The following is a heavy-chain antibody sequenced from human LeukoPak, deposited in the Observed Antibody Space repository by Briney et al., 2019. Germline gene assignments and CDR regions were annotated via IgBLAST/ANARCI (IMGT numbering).Heavy chain of an antibody. CDR2: ISWNSGSI. J-gene: IGHJ4*02. CDR1: GFTFDDYA. CDR3: AKGNLSGWYSYYFDY. D-gene: IGHD6-19*01. V-gene: IGHV3-9*01. Sequence: GGSLRLSCAASGFTFDDYAMHWVQQAPGKGLEWVSGISWNSGSIGYADSVKGRFTISRDNAKNSLYLQMNSLRAEDTALYYCAKGNLSGWYSYYFDYWGQGTLVTVSS.